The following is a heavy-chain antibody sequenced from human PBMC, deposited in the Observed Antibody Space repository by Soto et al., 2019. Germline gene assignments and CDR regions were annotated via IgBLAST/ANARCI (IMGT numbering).Heavy chain of an antibody. CDR3: ARDPPCSGGSCYYFDY. V-gene: IGHV1-18*01. CDR2: ISAYNGNT. J-gene: IGHJ4*02. D-gene: IGHD2-15*01. CDR1: GYTFTSYG. Sequence: ASVKVSCKASGYTFTSYGISCVRQAPGQGLEWMGWISAYNGNTNYAQKLQGRVTMTTDTSTSTAYMELRSLRSDDTAVYYCARDPPCSGGSCYYFDYWGQGTLVTVSS.